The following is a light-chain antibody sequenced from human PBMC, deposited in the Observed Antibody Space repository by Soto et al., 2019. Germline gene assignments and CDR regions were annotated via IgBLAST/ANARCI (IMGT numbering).Light chain of an antibody. J-gene: IGKJ2*01. Sequence: DIQMTQSPSALSASVGDRVTITCRASQSIDSWLAWYQQTPGKAPKLLIYDTSSLESGVPSRFSGSGFGTELTLTISSLQPDDFATDYCQQYNSYSPYTFGLWTKLEIK. CDR3: QQYNSYSPYT. V-gene: IGKV1-5*01. CDR2: DTS. CDR1: QSIDSW.